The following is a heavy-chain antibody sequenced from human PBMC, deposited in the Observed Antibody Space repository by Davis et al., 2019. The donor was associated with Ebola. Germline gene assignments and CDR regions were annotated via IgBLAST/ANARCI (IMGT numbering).Heavy chain of an antibody. D-gene: IGHD3-10*01. CDR1: GYTFTTYI. Sequence: ASVKVSCKASGYTFTTYIITWVRQAPGQGLEWMGWISAYNGNTNYAQKLQGRVTMTTDTSTSTAYMELRSLRSDDTAVYYCARGITMVRALDWFDPWGQGTLVTVSS. V-gene: IGHV1-18*01. CDR3: ARGITMVRALDWFDP. J-gene: IGHJ5*02. CDR2: ISAYNGNT.